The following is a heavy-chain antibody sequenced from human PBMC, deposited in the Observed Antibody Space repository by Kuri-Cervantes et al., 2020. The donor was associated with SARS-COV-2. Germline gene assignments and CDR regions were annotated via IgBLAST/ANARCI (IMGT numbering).Heavy chain of an antibody. D-gene: IGHD1-26*01. CDR2: TYHSGST. CDR1: GGSISSYY. J-gene: IGHJ4*02. Sequence: GSLRLSCTVSGGSISSYYWSWIRQPPGKGLEWIGSTYHSGSTTYNPSLKSRVTISVDTSKSQFTLKLSSVTAADTALYYFAGSVGGGSYDPVEFDYFDYWGQGTLVTVSS. V-gene: IGHV4-59*08. CDR3: AGSVGGGSYDPVEFDYFDY.